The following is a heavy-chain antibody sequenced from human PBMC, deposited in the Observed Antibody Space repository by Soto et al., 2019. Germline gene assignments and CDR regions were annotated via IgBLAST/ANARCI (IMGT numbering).Heavy chain of an antibody. CDR2: VFYTGRA. J-gene: IGHJ6*02. D-gene: IGHD4-4*01. CDR3: AGDGDGRMTTNPYYYNGMDV. V-gene: IGHV4-59*01. Sequence: PSETLSLTCTVSGGSLGSYYWSWIRQPPGKGLEWIGYVFYTGRANYNASLKSRVSISLDTSNYQFSLKLSSGTAADTAVYYCAGDGDGRMTTNPYYYNGMDVWGPGTTVTVSS. CDR1: GGSLGSYY.